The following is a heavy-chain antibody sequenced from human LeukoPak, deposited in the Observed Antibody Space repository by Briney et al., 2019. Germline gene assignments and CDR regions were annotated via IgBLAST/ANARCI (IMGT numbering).Heavy chain of an antibody. CDR1: GGSSSGYY. D-gene: IGHD3-10*01. CDR3: ARHYASGSYYKF. Sequence: PSETLSLTCAVYGGSSSGYYWSWIRQPPGKGLEWIGEINRGGSTNYNPSLKSRVTISVDTSKNQFFMKLSSVTAADTAVYYCARHYASGSYYKFWGQGTLVTVSS. J-gene: IGHJ4*02. CDR2: INRGGST. V-gene: IGHV4-34*01.